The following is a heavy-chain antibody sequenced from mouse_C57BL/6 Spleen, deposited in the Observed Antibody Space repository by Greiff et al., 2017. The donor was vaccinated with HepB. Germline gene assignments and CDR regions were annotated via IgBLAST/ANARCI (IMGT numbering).Heavy chain of an antibody. D-gene: IGHD1-1*02. Sequence: VQLQQPGTELVKPGASVKLSCKASGYTFTSYWMHWVKQRPGQGLEWIGNINPSNGGTNYNEKFKSKATLTVDKSSSTAYMQLSSLTSEDSAVYYCARSPLWLYWYFDVWGTGTTVTVSS. CDR3: ARSPLWLYWYFDV. J-gene: IGHJ1*03. CDR1: GYTFTSYW. CDR2: INPSNGGT. V-gene: IGHV1-53*01.